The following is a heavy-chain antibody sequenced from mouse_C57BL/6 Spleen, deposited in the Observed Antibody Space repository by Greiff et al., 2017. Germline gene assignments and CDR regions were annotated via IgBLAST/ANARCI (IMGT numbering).Heavy chain of an antibody. V-gene: IGHV1-55*01. D-gene: IGHD2-4*01. CDR2: IYPGSGST. CDR1: GYTFTSYW. Sequence: QVQLQQPGAELVKPGASVKMSCKASGYTFTSYWITWVKQRTGQGLEWIGDIYPGSGSTNYNEKFKSKATLTVDTSSSTAYMQLSSLTSEDSAVYYGARSSLYYERVGYYYAMDYWGQGTSVTVSS. J-gene: IGHJ4*01. CDR3: ARSSLYYERVGYYYAMDY.